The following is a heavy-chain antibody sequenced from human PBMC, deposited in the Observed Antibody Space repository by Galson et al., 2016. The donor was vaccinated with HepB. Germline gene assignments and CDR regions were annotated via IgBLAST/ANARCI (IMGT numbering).Heavy chain of an antibody. Sequence: CAISGDSVSSNSAAWNRIRQSPSRGLQWLGRTYYRSKWYNDYVVSVKSRITIIPDTSKNQVSLQLSSVTPDDSAVYYCARGYSFGLDHWGQGTLVTVSS. D-gene: IGHD5-18*01. CDR2: TYYRSKWYN. J-gene: IGHJ4*02. CDR1: GDSVSSNSAA. CDR3: ARGYSFGLDH. V-gene: IGHV6-1*01.